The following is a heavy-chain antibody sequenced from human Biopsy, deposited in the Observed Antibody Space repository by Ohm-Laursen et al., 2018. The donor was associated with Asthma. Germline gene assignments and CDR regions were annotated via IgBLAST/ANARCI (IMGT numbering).Heavy chain of an antibody. D-gene: IGHD3-16*01. J-gene: IGHJ4*02. CDR1: GGSINSDY. CDR3: ARDQGDSKFDY. Sequence: GTLSLTCTFSGGSINSDYWSWIRQPPGKGLEWIGLSSYSGFRKYNPSLKSRVTISVDTSKNQLSLNLTSVIAADTAVYYCARDQGDSKFDYWGPGTLVTVSS. V-gene: IGHV4-59*01. CDR2: SSYSGFR.